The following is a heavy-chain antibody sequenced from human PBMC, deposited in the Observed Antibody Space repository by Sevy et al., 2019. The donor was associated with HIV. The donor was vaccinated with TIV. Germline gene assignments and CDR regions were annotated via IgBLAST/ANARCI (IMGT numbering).Heavy chain of an antibody. CDR2: ISSSGSYI. Sequence: GGSLRLSCVASGFTFRSYTMKWVRQAPGKGLECVSSISSSGSYIYYADSVKGRFTISRDDDKNSLYLQMNTLRAEDAALYYCARVRPYDTRDFDYWGQGTLVTVSS. D-gene: IGHD3-22*01. V-gene: IGHV3-21*01. J-gene: IGHJ4*02. CDR3: ARVRPYDTRDFDY. CDR1: GFTFRSYT.